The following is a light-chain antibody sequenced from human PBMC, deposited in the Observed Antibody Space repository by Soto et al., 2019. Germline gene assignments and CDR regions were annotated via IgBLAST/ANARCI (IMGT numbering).Light chain of an antibody. CDR1: QSISSY. Sequence: DIQMTQSPSSLSASVGDRVTITCRASQSISSYLNWYQQKPGQAPQLLIYAASSLPSGVPSRFSGSGSGTDFTLTISSLQPEDFAIYYCQQSDSTPWTFGQGTKVEIK. V-gene: IGKV1-39*01. CDR2: AAS. CDR3: QQSDSTPWT. J-gene: IGKJ1*01.